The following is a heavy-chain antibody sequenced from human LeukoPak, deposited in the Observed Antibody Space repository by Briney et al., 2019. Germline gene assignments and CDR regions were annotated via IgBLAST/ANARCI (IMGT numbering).Heavy chain of an antibody. V-gene: IGHV4-34*01. D-gene: IGHD3-22*01. Sequence: PSETLSLTCTVSGDSISVSYWSWIRQPPGKGLEWIGEINHSGSTNYNPSLKSRVTISVDTSKNQFSLKLSSVTAADTAVYYCARRTSRGYYDSSGYYPGFDYWGQGTLVTVSS. CDR3: ARRTSRGYYDSSGYYPGFDY. J-gene: IGHJ4*02. CDR2: INHSGST. CDR1: GDSISVSY.